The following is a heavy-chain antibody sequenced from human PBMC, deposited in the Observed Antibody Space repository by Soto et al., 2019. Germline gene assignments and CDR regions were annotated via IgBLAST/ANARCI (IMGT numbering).Heavy chain of an antibody. V-gene: IGHV6-1*01. J-gene: IGHJ4*02. D-gene: IGHD3-22*01. CDR3: GKGYYESSGPAPHYVDL. Sequence: SQTLSLTCAISGDSVSSNSAAWNWIRQSPSRGLEWLGRTYYRSKWYNDYAVSVKSRITINPDTSKNQFSLQLNSVTPEDTAVNYCGKGYYESSGPAPHYVDLWGEGTQITVPS. CDR1: GDSVSSNSAA. CDR2: TYYRSKWYN.